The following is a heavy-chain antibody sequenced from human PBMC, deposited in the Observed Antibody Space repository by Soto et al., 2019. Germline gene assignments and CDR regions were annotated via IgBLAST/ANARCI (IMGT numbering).Heavy chain of an antibody. CDR1: GDCSSGDYYR. J-gene: IGHJ6*02. CDR3: DRAADGGDCRHV. V-gene: IGHV4-30-4*08. CDR2: SHHSGSI. D-gene: IGHD2-15*01. Sequence: SKNPYLTSTVSGDCSSGDYYRWTWIRLTPGKGLAWIGYSHHSGSILYNPSLKSRVTISVDTSKNQFSLHLSSVTAAATAVYFFDRAADGGDCRHVLGEGTTVTV.